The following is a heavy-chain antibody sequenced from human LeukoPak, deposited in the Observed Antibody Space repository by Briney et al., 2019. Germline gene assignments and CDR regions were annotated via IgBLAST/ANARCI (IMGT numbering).Heavy chain of an antibody. J-gene: IGHJ6*03. Sequence: GASVKVSCKASGGTFTSYAISWVRQAPGQGLEWMGGIVPIFGTANYAQKFQGRVTITSDGSTSTAYMDLSSLRSEDTALYYWARGGGGRGGWGSSIYYYYMDVWGKGTTVTISS. CDR2: IVPIFGTA. CDR3: ARGGGGRGGWGSSIYYYYMDV. CDR1: GGTFTSYA. V-gene: IGHV1-69*13. D-gene: IGHD3-10*01.